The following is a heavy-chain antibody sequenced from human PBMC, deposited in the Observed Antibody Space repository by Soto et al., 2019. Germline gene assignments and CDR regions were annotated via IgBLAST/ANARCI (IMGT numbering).Heavy chain of an antibody. CDR2: IDWDDDK. CDR1: GFSLTTGGVR. Sequence: SGPTLVNPTQPLTLTCTFSGFSLTTGGVRVSWVRQPPGKALEWLARIDWDDDKFYNASLKTRLTISRDTSKNQVVFTMTNMDPVDTATYYCARGQGYYFDYWGQGSPVTVSS. CDR3: ARGQGYYFDY. V-gene: IGHV2-70*04. J-gene: IGHJ4*02.